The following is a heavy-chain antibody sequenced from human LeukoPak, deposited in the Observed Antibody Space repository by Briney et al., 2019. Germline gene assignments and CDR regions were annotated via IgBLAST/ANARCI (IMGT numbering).Heavy chain of an antibody. V-gene: IGHV3-30-3*01. CDR3: ARDDSSGYVDY. CDR1: GFTFSSYA. CDR2: ISYDGSNK. D-gene: IGHD3-22*01. J-gene: IGHJ4*02. Sequence: RGSLRLSCAASGFTFSSYAMHWVRQAPGKGLEWVAVISYDGSNKYYADSVKGRFTISRDNSKNTLYLQMNSLRAEDTAVYYCARDDSSGYVDYWGQGTLVTVSS.